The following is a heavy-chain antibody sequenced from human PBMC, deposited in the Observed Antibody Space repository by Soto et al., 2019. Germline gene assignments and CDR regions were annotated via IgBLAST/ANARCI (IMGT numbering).Heavy chain of an antibody. CDR2: INHSGST. V-gene: IGHV4-34*01. CDR1: GVSFSGYY. J-gene: IGHJ4*02. Sequence: SETLSLTCAFYGVSFSGYYWSWIRHPPGKGLEWIGEINHSGSTNYNPSLKSRVTISVDTSKNQFSLKLSSVTAADTAVYYCARELRVDGYYCYFDYGGQGTLVTV. D-gene: IGHD3-22*01. CDR3: ARELRVDGYYCYFDY.